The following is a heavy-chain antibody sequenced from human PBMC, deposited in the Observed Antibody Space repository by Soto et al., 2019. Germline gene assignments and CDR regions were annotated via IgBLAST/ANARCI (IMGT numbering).Heavy chain of an antibody. CDR2: ISGSGGST. CDR3: AKDRARYCSGGSCRDAFDI. V-gene: IGHV3-23*01. J-gene: IGHJ3*02. Sequence: EVQLLESGGGLVQPGGSLRLSCAASGFTFSSYAMSWVRQAPGKGLEWVSAISGSGGSTYYADSVKGRFTISRDNSKNTPYLQMNSLRAEDTAVYYCAKDRARYCSGGSCRDAFDIWGQGTMVTVSS. CDR1: GFTFSSYA. D-gene: IGHD2-15*01.